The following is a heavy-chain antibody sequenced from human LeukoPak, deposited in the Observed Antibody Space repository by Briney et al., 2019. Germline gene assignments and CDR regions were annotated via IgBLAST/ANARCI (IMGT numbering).Heavy chain of an antibody. V-gene: IGHV1-69*13. J-gene: IGHJ3*02. Sequence: SVKVSCKTSGGTFSSYTISWVRQAPGQGLEWMGGIIPIFGTPHYAQKFQDRVTITADASTSTAYMELSSLRSEDTAVYYCASKTNDYGAPPHAFDIWGQGTMVTVSS. D-gene: IGHD4-17*01. CDR2: IIPIFGTP. CDR3: ASKTNDYGAPPHAFDI. CDR1: GGTFSSYT.